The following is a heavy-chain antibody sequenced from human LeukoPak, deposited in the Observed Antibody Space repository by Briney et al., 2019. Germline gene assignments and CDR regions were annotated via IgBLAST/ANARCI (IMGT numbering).Heavy chain of an antibody. Sequence: ASVKVSCKTSGYTFTAYYMHWVRQAPGQGLEWMGWISPNSGATDYAQKFQGRVTMTRDTSISTTYMELSSLRFDDTAVYYCARNSWYEYWGQGTLVTVSS. CDR2: ISPNSGAT. CDR1: GYTFTAYY. J-gene: IGHJ4*02. V-gene: IGHV1-2*02. D-gene: IGHD6-13*01. CDR3: ARNSWYEY.